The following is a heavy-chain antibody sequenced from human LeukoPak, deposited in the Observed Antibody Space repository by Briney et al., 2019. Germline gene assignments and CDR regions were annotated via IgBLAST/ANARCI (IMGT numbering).Heavy chain of an antibody. CDR3: AKGGALYCSGGSRYGGFIDY. CDR2: ISGSGGST. Sequence: GGSLRLSCAASGFTFSSYAMSWVRQAPGKGLEWVSAISGSGGSTYYADSVKGRFTISRDNSKNTLYLQMNSLRAEDTAVYYCAKGGALYCSGGSRYGGFIDYWGQGTLVTVSS. V-gene: IGHV3-23*01. CDR1: GFTFSSYA. J-gene: IGHJ4*02. D-gene: IGHD2-15*01.